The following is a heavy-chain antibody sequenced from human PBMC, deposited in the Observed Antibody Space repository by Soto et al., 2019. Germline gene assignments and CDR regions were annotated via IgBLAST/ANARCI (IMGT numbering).Heavy chain of an antibody. J-gene: IGHJ5*01. Sequence: SETLSLTCTVSGGSISSGDYYWSWIRQPPGKGLEWIGYIYYSGSTYYNPSLKSRVTISVDTSKNQFSLKLSSVTAADTAVYFCGRLTCDCGGNPGDFFDSRARGPLVPVSS. CDR3: GRLTCDCGGNPGDFFDS. V-gene: IGHV4-30-4*01. CDR1: GGSISSGDYY. CDR2: IYYSGST. D-gene: IGHD4-17*01.